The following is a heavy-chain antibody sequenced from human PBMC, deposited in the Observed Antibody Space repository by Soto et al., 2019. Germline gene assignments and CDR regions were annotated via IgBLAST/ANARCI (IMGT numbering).Heavy chain of an antibody. CDR1: GFTFSSYE. CDR2: ISSSGSTI. D-gene: IGHD5-18*01. J-gene: IGHJ6*02. Sequence: PGGSLRLSCAASGFTFSSYEMNWVRQAPGKGLEWVSYISSSGSTIYYADSVKGRFTISRDNAKNSLYLQMNSLRAEDTAVYYCARVEDTSWVFDYYYGMDVWGQGTTVTVSS. V-gene: IGHV3-48*03. CDR3: ARVEDTSWVFDYYYGMDV.